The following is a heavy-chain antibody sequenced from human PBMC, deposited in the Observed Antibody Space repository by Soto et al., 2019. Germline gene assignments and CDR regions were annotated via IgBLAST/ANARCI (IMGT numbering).Heavy chain of an antibody. CDR3: ARGSRGDYGAFDI. CDR2: ISSSSSYI. J-gene: IGHJ3*02. V-gene: IGHV3-21*01. D-gene: IGHD4-17*01. CDR1: GFTFSSYS. Sequence: EVQLVESGGGLVKPGGSLRLSCAASGFTFSSYSMNWVRQAPGKGLEWISSISSSSSYIYYADSVKGRFTISRDNAKNSLYLQMNSLRAEDTAVYYCARGSRGDYGAFDIWDQWTMVTVSS.